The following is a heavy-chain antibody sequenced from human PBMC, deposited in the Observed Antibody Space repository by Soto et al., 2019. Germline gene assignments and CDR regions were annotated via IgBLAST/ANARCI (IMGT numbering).Heavy chain of an antibody. CDR1: GYTFNTYG. V-gene: IGHV1-18*01. J-gene: IGHJ2*01. CDR2: ISPYNGDT. Sequence: QVQLVQSGAEVKMPGASVKVSCKASGYTFNTYGISWVRQAPGQGLEWMGWISPYNGDTNSAPKLQDRVTMTTDTSTSTAYMELRSLRSDDTDVYYCTRDDRQADYGAKWYFDLWGRGTLVTVSS. CDR3: TRDDRQADYGAKWYFDL. D-gene: IGHD4-17*01.